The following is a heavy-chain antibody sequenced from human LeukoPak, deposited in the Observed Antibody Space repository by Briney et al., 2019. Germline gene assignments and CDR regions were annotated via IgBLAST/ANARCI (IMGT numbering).Heavy chain of an antibody. CDR3: AKDRDIVVVIAIHGFDY. V-gene: IGHV3-23*01. D-gene: IGHD2-21*01. CDR1: GFTFSSYA. Sequence: PGGSLRLSCAASGFTFSSYAMSWVRQAPGKGLEWASAISGSGGSTYYADSVKGRFTISRDNSKNTLYLQMNSLRAEDTAVYYCAKDRDIVVVIAIHGFDYWGQGTLVTVSS. CDR2: ISGSGGST. J-gene: IGHJ4*02.